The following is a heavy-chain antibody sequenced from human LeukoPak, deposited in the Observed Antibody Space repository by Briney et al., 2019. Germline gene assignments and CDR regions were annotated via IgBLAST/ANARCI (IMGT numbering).Heavy chain of an antibody. CDR2: IKPDGSEK. CDR1: GFTFSTYW. CDR3: ATYYDLLTGHNLAN. J-gene: IGHJ4*02. Sequence: GGSLRLSCAASGFTFSTYWMSWVRQAPGKGLEWVANIKPDGSEKYYVDSVKGRFTVSRDNAKNSLFLQMNSLRAEDTAVYYCATYYDLLTGHNLANWGQGTLVTVSS. V-gene: IGHV3-7*01. D-gene: IGHD3-9*01.